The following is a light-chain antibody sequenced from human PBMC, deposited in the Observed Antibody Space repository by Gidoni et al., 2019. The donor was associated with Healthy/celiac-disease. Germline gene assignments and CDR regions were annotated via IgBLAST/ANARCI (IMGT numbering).Light chain of an antibody. CDR1: SSDVGGYNY. CDR3: SSYTSSSPVV. J-gene: IGLJ2*01. V-gene: IGLV2-14*01. Sequence: QSALTHPASVSGSPRQSITISCTGTSSDVGGYNYVSWYQQHPGKAPKLMIYEVSNRPTGVSNRFSGSKSGNTASLTISGLQAEDEADYYCSSYTSSSPVVFGGGTKLTVL. CDR2: EVS.